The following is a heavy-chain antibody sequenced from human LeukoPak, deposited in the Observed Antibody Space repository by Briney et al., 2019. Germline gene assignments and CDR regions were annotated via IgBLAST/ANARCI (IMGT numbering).Heavy chain of an antibody. Sequence: ASVKVSCKVSGQTLSDLSIHWLRQPPGKGLEWLGGSDPEDGERIYAQMFQGRVTMTEDTSIDTAYMELSSLRSEDTAVYYCVTGFTTMAVNYFDYWGQGTPVTVSP. D-gene: IGHD5-18*01. CDR2: SDPEDGER. CDR3: VTGFTTMAVNYFDY. CDR1: GQTLSDLS. J-gene: IGHJ4*02. V-gene: IGHV1-24*01.